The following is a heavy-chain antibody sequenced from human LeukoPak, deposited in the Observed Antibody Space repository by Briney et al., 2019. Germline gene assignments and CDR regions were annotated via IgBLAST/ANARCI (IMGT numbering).Heavy chain of an antibody. Sequence: PSETLSLTCTVYGGPISSYYWSWIRQPPGKGLEWIGYIYYSGSTNYNPSLKSRVTISVDTSKNQFSLKLSSVTAADTAVYYCARWSASDHDYWGQGTLVTVSS. CDR2: IYYSGST. J-gene: IGHJ4*02. D-gene: IGHD3-10*01. CDR1: GGPISSYY. CDR3: ARWSASDHDY. V-gene: IGHV4-59*01.